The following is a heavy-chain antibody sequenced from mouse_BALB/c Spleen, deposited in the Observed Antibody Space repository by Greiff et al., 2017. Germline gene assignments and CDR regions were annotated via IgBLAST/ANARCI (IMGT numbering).Heavy chain of an antibody. CDR2: IDPETGGT. J-gene: IGHJ4*01. V-gene: IGHV1-15*01. CDR1: GYTFTDYE. Sequence: QVQLQQSGAELVRPGASVTLSCKASGYTFTDYEMHWVKQTPVHGLEWIGAIDPETGGTAYNQKFKGKATLTADKSSSTAYMELRSLTSEDSAVYYCTRSHGYYGAMDYWGQGTSVTVSS. CDR3: TRSHGYYGAMDY. D-gene: IGHD2-3*01.